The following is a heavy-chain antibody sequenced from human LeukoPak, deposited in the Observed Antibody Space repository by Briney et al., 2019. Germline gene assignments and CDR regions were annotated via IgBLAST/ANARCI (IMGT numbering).Heavy chain of an antibody. CDR1: GYSFTRYY. CDR2: IYPGDSDT. D-gene: IGHD2-15*01. V-gene: IGHV5-51*01. Sequence: GESLKISWKGSGYSFTRYYIGWVRQMPGKGLGWIGIIYPGDSDTRYSPSFQGQVTISADKSISTAYLQWSSLKASDTAMYYCARYRYCSGGNCYGPDYWGQGTLVTVSS. J-gene: IGHJ4*02. CDR3: ARYRYCSGGNCYGPDY.